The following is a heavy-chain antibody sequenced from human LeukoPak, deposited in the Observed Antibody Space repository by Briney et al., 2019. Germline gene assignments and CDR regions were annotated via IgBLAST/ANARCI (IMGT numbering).Heavy chain of an antibody. CDR3: ARVRYYGSGSYYTHYYMDV. V-gene: IGHV4-59*01. J-gene: IGHJ6*03. D-gene: IGHD3-10*01. CDR1: GGSISSYY. Sequence: SETLSLTCTVSGGSISSYYWSWIRQPPGKGLEWIGYIYYSGSTNYNPSLKSRVTISVDTSKNQFSLKLSSVTAADTAVYYCARVRYYGSGSYYTHYYMDVWGKGTTVTISS. CDR2: IYYSGST.